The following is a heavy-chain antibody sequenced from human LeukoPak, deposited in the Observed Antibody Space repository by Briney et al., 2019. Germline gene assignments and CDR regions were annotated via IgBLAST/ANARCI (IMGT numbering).Heavy chain of an antibody. CDR3: ARIAVAEDYYFDY. J-gene: IGHJ4*02. Sequence: TASETLSLTCAVYGGSFSGYYWCWIRQPPGKGLEWLGEINHSGSTNYNPSLKSRVTISVDTSKNQFSLKLSSVTAADTAVYYCARIAVAEDYYFDYWGQGTLVTVSS. V-gene: IGHV4-34*01. CDR1: GGSFSGYY. CDR2: INHSGST. D-gene: IGHD6-19*01.